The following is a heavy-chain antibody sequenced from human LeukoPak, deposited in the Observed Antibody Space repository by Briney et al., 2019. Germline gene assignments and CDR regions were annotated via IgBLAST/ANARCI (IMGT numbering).Heavy chain of an antibody. CDR3: ARERTPKYYYGSGSFDRYYDH. CDR2: IKEDGSAK. D-gene: IGHD3-10*01. J-gene: IGHJ4*02. CDR1: GFTFSRFW. V-gene: IGHV3-7*01. Sequence: GGSLRLSCAASGFTFSRFWMSWVRQAPGEGLEWVASIKEDGSAKYYVDSVKDRFTISRDTTKNSLYVQMNSLRAEDTAIYYCARERTPKYYYGSGSFDRYYDHWGQGTLVTVSS.